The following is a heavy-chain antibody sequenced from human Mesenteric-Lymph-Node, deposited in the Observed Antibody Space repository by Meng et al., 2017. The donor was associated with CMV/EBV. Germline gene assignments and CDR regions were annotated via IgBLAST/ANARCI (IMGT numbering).Heavy chain of an antibody. CDR3: ARVGKIFGGYCSGGSCYLQP. CDR1: GYTFTTYD. D-gene: IGHD2-15*01. J-gene: IGHJ4*02. Sequence: SVKVSCKASGYTFTTYDINWVRQATGQGLEWMGRIIPILGIANYAQKFQGRVTITADKSTSTAYMELSSLRAEDTAVYYCARVGKIFGGYCSGGSCYLQPWGQGTLVTVSS. V-gene: IGHV1-69*04. CDR2: IIPILGIA.